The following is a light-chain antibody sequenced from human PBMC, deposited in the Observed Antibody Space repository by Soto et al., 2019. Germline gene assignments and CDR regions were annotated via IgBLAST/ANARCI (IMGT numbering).Light chain of an antibody. CDR1: SSDVGGYNY. V-gene: IGLV2-14*01. CDR3: SSYTSSSTSVV. CDR2: DVS. J-gene: IGLJ2*01. Sequence: QSVLTQPASVSGSPGQSITISCTGTSSDVGGYNYVSWYQQHPGKAPKLMIYDVSNRPSGVSNRFSGSKSGNTASLTISGLQAEDESDDYCSSYTSSSTSVVIGGGTKLTVL.